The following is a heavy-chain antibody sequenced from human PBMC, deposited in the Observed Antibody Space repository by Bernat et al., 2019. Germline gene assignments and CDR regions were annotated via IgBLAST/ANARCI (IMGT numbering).Heavy chain of an antibody. J-gene: IGHJ6*02. CDR2: IGTAGDP. Sequence: EVQLVESGGGLVQPGGSLRLSCAASGFTFSSYDMHWVRQATGKGLEWVSAIGTAGDPYYPGSVKGRFTISRENAKNSLYLQMNSQRAGDTAGYYCAREIAGRGGMDVWGQGTTVTVSS. CDR1: GFTFSSYD. V-gene: IGHV3-13*05. D-gene: IGHD6-6*01. CDR3: AREIAGRGGMDV.